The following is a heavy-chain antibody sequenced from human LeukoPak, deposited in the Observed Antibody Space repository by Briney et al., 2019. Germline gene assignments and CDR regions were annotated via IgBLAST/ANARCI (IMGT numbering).Heavy chain of an antibody. V-gene: IGHV3-23*01. CDR1: GFTFSSYA. Sequence: GGSLRLSCAASGFTFSSYARSWVRQAPGKGLEWVSAISGSGGSTYYADSVKGRFTISRDNSKNTLYLQMNSLRAEDTAVYYCAKGLYGDYVEYFDYWGQGTLVTVPS. J-gene: IGHJ4*02. D-gene: IGHD4-17*01. CDR3: AKGLYGDYVEYFDY. CDR2: ISGSGGST.